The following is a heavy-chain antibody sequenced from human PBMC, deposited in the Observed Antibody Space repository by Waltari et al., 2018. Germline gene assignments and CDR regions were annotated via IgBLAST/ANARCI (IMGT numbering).Heavy chain of an antibody. D-gene: IGHD6-13*01. CDR1: GFTFSDYH. V-gene: IGHV3-11*04. CDR3: AGGIAAAKN. CDR2: ISSRGKTI. J-gene: IGHJ4*02. Sequence: QVQLVESGGGLVTPGGSLRLSCAASGFTFSDYHMNWIRQAPGKGLEWISYISSRGKTIYYAASVKGRFTISRDNAKNSLYLQMNSLGADDTAVYYCAGGIAAAKNWGQGTLVTVSS.